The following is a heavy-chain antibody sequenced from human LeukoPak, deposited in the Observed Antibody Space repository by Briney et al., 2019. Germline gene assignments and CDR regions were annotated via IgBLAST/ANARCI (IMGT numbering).Heavy chain of an antibody. J-gene: IGHJ3*02. CDR3: ARSPGCSGGSCSGYDAFDI. V-gene: IGHV3-30*04. D-gene: IGHD2-15*01. Sequence: PGRSLRLPCAASGFTFSSYAMHWVRQAPGKGLEWVAVISYDGSNKYYADSVKGRFTISRDNSKNTLYLQMNSLRAEDTAVYYCARSPGCSGGSCSGYDAFDIWGQGTMVTVSS. CDR2: ISYDGSNK. CDR1: GFTFSSYA.